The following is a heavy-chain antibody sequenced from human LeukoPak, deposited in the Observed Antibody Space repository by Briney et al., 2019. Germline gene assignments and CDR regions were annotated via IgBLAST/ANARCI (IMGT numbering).Heavy chain of an antibody. CDR2: IRDKANSYTT. CDR3: ARELWRSGSYHDAFDV. CDR1: GFTFSDHY. Sequence: GGSLRLSCAASGFTFSDHYMQWVRRAPGKGLEWVGRIRDKANSYTTEYAASVKGRFTISRDDSKSSMYLQMNSLKTEDTVVYYFARELWRSGSYHDAFDVWGQGRMVTVSS. J-gene: IGHJ3*01. V-gene: IGHV3-72*01. D-gene: IGHD1-26*01.